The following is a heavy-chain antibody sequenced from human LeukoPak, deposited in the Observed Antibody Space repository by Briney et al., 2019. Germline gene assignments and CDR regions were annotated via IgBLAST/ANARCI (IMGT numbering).Heavy chain of an antibody. V-gene: IGHV3-23*01. D-gene: IGHD4-17*01. J-gene: IGHJ4*02. CDR1: GFTFSTYA. CDR2: ISGSGGST. Sequence: GGSLRLSCTASGFTFSTYAMTWVRQAPGKGLEWVSAISGSGGSTYYADSVKGRFTISRDNSENTLYLQMNSLRAEDTAVYYCAREPYGDYVIYWGQGTLVTVSS. CDR3: AREPYGDYVIY.